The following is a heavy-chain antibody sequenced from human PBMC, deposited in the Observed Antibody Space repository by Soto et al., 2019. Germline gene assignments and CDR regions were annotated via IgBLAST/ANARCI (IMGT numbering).Heavy chain of an antibody. CDR3: ARGGAYYSDSGTYYITPPGEY. Sequence: QVQLVESGGGVVQPGRSLRLSCVTSGFVFRSHAMHWVRQAPGKGLEWVAVMSNDGSKQFSADSVKGRFTISRDNSQNTLYLQMNDLRAEDTAVYYCARGGAYYSDSGTYYITPPGEYWGQEPLVTVSS. CDR1: GFVFRSHA. D-gene: IGHD3-10*01. V-gene: IGHV3-30-3*01. J-gene: IGHJ4*02. CDR2: MSNDGSKQ.